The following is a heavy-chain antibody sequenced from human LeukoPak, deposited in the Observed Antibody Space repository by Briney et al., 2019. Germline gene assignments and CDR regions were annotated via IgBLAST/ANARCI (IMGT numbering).Heavy chain of an antibody. CDR2: IFPGDSDT. D-gene: IGHD6-19*01. J-gene: IGHJ4*02. CDR3: ARQGEWLQAYFDY. CDR1: GYSFTTYW. Sequence: GESLKISCKGSGYSFTTYWISWVRQMPGKGLEWKGIIFPGDSDTRYSPSFQGQVTISADRSISTAYLQWSSLKASDTAMYYCARQGEWLQAYFDYWGQGTLVTVSS. V-gene: IGHV5-51*01.